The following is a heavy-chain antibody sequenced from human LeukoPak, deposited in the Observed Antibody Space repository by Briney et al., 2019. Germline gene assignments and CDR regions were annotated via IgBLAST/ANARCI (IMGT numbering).Heavy chain of an antibody. D-gene: IGHD2-2*01. CDR2: IYYSGST. CDR3: ARAVVPAAIGAFDI. J-gene: IGHJ3*02. Sequence: SETLSLTCTVSGGSISSYYWSWIRQPPGKGLEWIGYIYYSGSTNYNPSLKSRVTISVDRSKNQFPLKLSSVTAADTAVYYCARAVVPAAIGAFDIWGQGTMVTVSS. CDR1: GGSISSYY. V-gene: IGHV4-59*12.